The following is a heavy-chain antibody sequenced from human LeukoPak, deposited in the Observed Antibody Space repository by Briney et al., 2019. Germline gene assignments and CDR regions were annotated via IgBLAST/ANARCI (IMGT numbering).Heavy chain of an antibody. J-gene: IGHJ5*02. V-gene: IGHV4-34*01. Sequence: SETLSLTCAVYGGSFSGYYWSWIRQPPGKGLEWIGEINHSGSTNYNPSLKSRVTISADTSKNQFSLKLSSVTAADTAVYYCAILHIQLLYGYWFDPWGQGTLVTVSS. D-gene: IGHD2-2*02. CDR3: AILHIQLLYGYWFDP. CDR1: GGSFSGYY. CDR2: INHSGST.